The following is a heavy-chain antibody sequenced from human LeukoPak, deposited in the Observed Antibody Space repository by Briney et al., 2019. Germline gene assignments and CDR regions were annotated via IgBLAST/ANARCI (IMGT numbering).Heavy chain of an antibody. Sequence: PGGSLRLSCAASGFTFSSYWMHWVRQAPGKGLVWVSRINSDGSSTDYADSVKGRFTISRDNAKNTLYLQMNSLRAEDTAVYYCARGTDPQFRAFDIWGQGTMITVSS. J-gene: IGHJ3*02. CDR3: ARGTDPQFRAFDI. D-gene: IGHD5-24*01. CDR2: INSDGSST. CDR1: GFTFSSYW. V-gene: IGHV3-74*01.